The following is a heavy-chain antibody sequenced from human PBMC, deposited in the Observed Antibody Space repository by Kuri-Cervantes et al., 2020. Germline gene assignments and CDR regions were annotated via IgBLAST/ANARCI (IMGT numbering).Heavy chain of an antibody. J-gene: IGHJ4*02. V-gene: IGHV1-69*06. CDR3: AMRTRMTTVTTGSFDY. D-gene: IGHD4-17*01. CDR1: GYTFTSYA. Sequence: SVKVSCKASGYTFTSYAISWVRQAPGQGLEWMGGIIPIFGTANYAQKFQGRVTITADKSTSTAYMELSSLRSEDTAVYYCAMRTRMTTVTTGSFDYWGQGTLVTVSS. CDR2: IIPIFGTA.